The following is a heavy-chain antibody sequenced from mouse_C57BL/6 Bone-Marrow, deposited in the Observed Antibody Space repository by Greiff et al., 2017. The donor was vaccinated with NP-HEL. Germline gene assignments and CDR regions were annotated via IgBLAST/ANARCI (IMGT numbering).Heavy chain of an antibody. CDR2: IWGDGST. Sequence: VQLQQSGPGLVAPSQSLSITCTVSGFSLTSYGVSWVRQPPGKGLVWLGVIWGDGSTNYHSALISRLSISKDNSKSQVFLKLNSLQTDDATTYYCAKTLIETNAMDYWGQGTSDTVSS. V-gene: IGHV2-3*01. CDR3: AKTLIETNAMDY. CDR1: GFSLTSYG. J-gene: IGHJ4*01. D-gene: IGHD2-5*01.